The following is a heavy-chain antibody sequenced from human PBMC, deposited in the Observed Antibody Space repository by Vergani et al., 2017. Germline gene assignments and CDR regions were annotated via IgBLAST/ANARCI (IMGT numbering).Heavy chain of an antibody. CDR1: GYTFTGYY. D-gene: IGHD3-10*01. CDR3: ARDRVAYSGFYYGMDV. CDR2: INPNSGGT. Sequence: QVQLVQSGAEVKKPGASVKVSCKASGYTFTGYYMHWVRQAPGQGLEWMGWINPNSGGTNYAQKFQGRVTMTRDTSISTAYMELSRLRSDDTAVYYCARDRVAYSGFYYGMDVWGQGTTVTVSS. V-gene: IGHV1-2*02. J-gene: IGHJ6*02.